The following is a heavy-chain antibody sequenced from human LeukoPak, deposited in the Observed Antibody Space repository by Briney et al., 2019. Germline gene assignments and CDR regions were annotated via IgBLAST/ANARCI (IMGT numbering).Heavy chain of an antibody. Sequence: ASVKVSCKASGYTFTSNYIHWVRQAPGQGLEWMGMIYPRDGSTSYAQKFQGRVTVTRDTSTSTVHMELSGLRSEDTAVYYCARDQEGFDYWGQGTLVTVYS. J-gene: IGHJ4*02. CDR2: IYPRDGST. CDR3: ARDQEGFDY. CDR1: GYTFTSNY. V-gene: IGHV1-46*01.